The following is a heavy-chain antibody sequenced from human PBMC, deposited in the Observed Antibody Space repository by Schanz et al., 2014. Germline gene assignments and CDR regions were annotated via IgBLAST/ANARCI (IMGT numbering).Heavy chain of an antibody. D-gene: IGHD4-17*01. Sequence: QVQLVQSGAEVKKPGPSVKVSCKLSGGTFSSYTISWMRQAPGQGLEWMGKIIPILGIANYAQKFQGRVTITADRSTSTAYMELSSLRSEDTAVYYCARGYGDSPTDFWGQGTLVTVSS. V-gene: IGHV1-69*02. J-gene: IGHJ4*02. CDR2: IIPILGIA. CDR3: ARGYGDSPTDF. CDR1: GGTFSSYT.